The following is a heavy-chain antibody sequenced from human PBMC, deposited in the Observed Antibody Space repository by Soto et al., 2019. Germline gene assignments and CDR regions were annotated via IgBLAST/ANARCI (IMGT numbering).Heavy chain of an antibody. J-gene: IGHJ4*02. CDR1: GGSISSYY. V-gene: IGHV4-59*01. Sequence: SETLSLTCTVSGGSISSYYWSWIRQPPGKGLEWIGYIYYSGSTNYNPSLKSRVTISVDTSKNQFSLKLSSVTVADTAVYYCARVYGDYLDYWGQGTLVTVSS. CDR3: ARVYGDYLDY. CDR2: IYYSGST. D-gene: IGHD4-17*01.